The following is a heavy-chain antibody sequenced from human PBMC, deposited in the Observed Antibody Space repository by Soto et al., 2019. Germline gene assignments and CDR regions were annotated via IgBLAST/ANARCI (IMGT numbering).Heavy chain of an antibody. Sequence: EVQLVESGGGLVQPGGSLRLSCAASGFTYSSYSMNWVLQAPGKGLEWVSYISSSSSTIYYADSVKGRFTISRDNAKNSLYLQMNSLRDEDTAVYYCARDRWVAYCGGDCYSNGMDVGGQGTTVTVSS. J-gene: IGHJ6*02. CDR3: ARDRWVAYCGGDCYSNGMDV. CDR1: GFTYSSYS. V-gene: IGHV3-48*02. D-gene: IGHD2-21*02. CDR2: ISSSSSTI.